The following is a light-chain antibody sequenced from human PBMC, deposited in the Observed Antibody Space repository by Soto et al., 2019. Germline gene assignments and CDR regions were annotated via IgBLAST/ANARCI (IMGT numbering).Light chain of an antibody. CDR2: AAS. J-gene: IGKJ1*01. CDR1: QRISTY. CDR3: QQCYSSPLS. Sequence: DIQMTQSPSTLSAGVGDRVTITCRASQRISTYLNWYQQKPGKAPTLLIYAASSLQSGVPSKFSGGGSGTDFTLTINTLKHEDFASYFCQQCYSSPLSFGQGTKVEIK. V-gene: IGKV1-39*01.